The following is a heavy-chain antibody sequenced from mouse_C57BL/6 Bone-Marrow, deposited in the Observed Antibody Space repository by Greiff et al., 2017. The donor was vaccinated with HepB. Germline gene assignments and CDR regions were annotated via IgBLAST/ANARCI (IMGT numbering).Heavy chain of an antibody. CDR3: AREGATPFAY. CDR1: GYNFTSYG. Sequence: VQLQQSGAELARPGASVKLSCKASGYNFTSYGISWVKQRTGQGLEWIGEIYPRSGNTYYNEKFKGKATLTADKSSSTAYMELRSLTSEDSAVYFCAREGATPFAYWGQGTLVTVSA. J-gene: IGHJ3*01. V-gene: IGHV1-81*01. D-gene: IGHD6-1*01. CDR2: IYPRSGNT.